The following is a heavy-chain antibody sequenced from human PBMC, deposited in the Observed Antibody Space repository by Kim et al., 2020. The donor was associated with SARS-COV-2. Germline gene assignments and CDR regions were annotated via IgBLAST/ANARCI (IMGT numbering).Heavy chain of an antibody. CDR1: GGSISSGGYY. CDR2: IYYSGST. Sequence: SETLSLTCTVSGGSISSGGYYWSWIRQHPGKGLEWIGYIYYSGSTYYNPSLKSRVTISVDTSKNQFSLKLSSVTAADTAVYYCARDGMGDSSGWEHYYYYGMDVWGQGTTVTVSS. CDR3: ARDGMGDSSGWEHYYYYGMDV. J-gene: IGHJ6*02. V-gene: IGHV4-31*03. D-gene: IGHD3-22*01.